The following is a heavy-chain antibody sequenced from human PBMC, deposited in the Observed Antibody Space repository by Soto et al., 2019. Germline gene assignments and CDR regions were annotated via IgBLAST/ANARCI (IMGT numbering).Heavy chain of an antibody. D-gene: IGHD6-19*01. J-gene: IGHJ3*02. CDR3: ARTKSGYRSGWSHADAFDI. V-gene: IGHV4-59*08. CDR2: IYYSGST. CDR1: GGSISSYY. Sequence: QVQLQESGPGLVKPSETLSITCTVSGGSISSYYWSWIRQPPGKGLEWIGYIYYSGSTNYNPSLKSRVTISVDTSKNQFSLKLSSVTAADTAVYYCARTKSGYRSGWSHADAFDIWGQGTMVTVSA.